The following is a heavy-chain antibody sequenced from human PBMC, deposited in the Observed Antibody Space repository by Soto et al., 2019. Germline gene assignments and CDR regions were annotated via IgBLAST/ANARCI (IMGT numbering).Heavy chain of an antibody. D-gene: IGHD3-9*01. Sequence: PSETLSLTCTVSGGSISDYHWSWIRQPPGKGLEWVGCMHHSGSTNSNPSLKGRVTMSIDTSKNQFSLKLNSVAAADTALYYCARAMAPLTYVFDIWAQGKMVTVSS. V-gene: IGHV4-59*01. J-gene: IGHJ3*02. CDR1: GGSISDYH. CDR2: MHHSGST. CDR3: ARAMAPLTYVFDI.